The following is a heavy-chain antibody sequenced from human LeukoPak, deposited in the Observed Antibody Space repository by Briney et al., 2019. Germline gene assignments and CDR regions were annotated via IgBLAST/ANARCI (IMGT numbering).Heavy chain of an antibody. J-gene: IGHJ6*02. CDR1: GGSISSYY. CDR3: ARVNWGSPYYYYGMDV. D-gene: IGHD7-27*01. CDR2: IYYSGST. V-gene: IGHV4-59*01. Sequence: PSETLSLTCTVSGGSISSYYWSWIRQPPGKGLEWIGYIYYSGSTNYNPSLKSRVTISVDTSKNQFSLKLSSVTAADTAVCYCARVNWGSPYYYYGMDVWGQGTTVTVSS.